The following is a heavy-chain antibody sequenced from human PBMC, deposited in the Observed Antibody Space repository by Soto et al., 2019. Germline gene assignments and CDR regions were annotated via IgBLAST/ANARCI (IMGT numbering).Heavy chain of an antibody. Sequence: EVQLLESGGGLVQPGGSLRLSCAASGFTFSSYAMSWVRQAPGKGLEWVSGLSGSGGSTYYGDSVKGRFTISRDNSKNMLYLQMNSLRAEDTAIYYCAKDPLQLPAYYFDYWGQGTLVTVSS. CDR3: AKDPLQLPAYYFDY. CDR2: LSGSGGST. CDR1: GFTFSSYA. J-gene: IGHJ4*02. V-gene: IGHV3-23*01. D-gene: IGHD2-2*01.